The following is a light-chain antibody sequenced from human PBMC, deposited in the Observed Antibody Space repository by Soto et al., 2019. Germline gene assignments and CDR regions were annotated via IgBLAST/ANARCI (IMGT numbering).Light chain of an antibody. V-gene: IGKV1-5*03. Sequence: DIQMTQSPSTLSASVGDRVTITCRASQSINGWLAWYQQRPGKAPNLLIYQASTLESGVPSRFSGRGSGTEFTLTISSLQPDDFATYHCQQYHAYPYTFGQGTKVDIK. CDR2: QAS. CDR3: QQYHAYPYT. J-gene: IGKJ2*01. CDR1: QSINGW.